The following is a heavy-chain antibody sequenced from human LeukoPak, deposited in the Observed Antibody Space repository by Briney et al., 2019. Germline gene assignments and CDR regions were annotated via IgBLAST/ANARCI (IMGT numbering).Heavy chain of an antibody. D-gene: IGHD3-10*01. CDR1: GYTFTNYG. Sequence: ASAKVSCKASGYTFTNYGMSWVRQAPGQGLEWMGWISAYNGNTNYAQKLQGRVTMTTDASTSTAYMELRSLRSDDTAVYYCARHFGEKLAGILDYFDYWGQGTLVTVSS. CDR3: ARHFGEKLAGILDYFDY. CDR2: ISAYNGNT. J-gene: IGHJ4*02. V-gene: IGHV1-18*04.